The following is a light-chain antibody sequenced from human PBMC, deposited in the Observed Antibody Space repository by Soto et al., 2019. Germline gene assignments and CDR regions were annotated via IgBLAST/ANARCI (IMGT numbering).Light chain of an antibody. Sequence: QSALTQPASVSGSPGQSITISCTGTSSDVGAYNYVSWYQQYPGKAPKVIIFEVRKRPSGVSNRFSGSKSGDTASLTISGLRAEDEADYYCSSYRSSNTFVFGTGTKLTVL. CDR2: EVR. CDR1: SSDVGAYNY. CDR3: SSYRSSNTFV. J-gene: IGLJ1*01. V-gene: IGLV2-14*01.